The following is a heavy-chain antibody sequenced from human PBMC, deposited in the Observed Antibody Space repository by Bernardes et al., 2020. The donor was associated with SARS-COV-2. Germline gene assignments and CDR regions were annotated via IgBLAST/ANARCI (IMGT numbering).Heavy chain of an antibody. CDR1: GFTFSSYG. V-gene: IGHV3-33*01. J-gene: IGHJ5*02. Sequence: GGSLRLSCAASGFTFSSYGMHWVRQAPGKGLEWVAVIWYDGSNKYYADSVKGRFTISRDNSKNTLYLQMNSLRAEDTAVYYCAREWSAFAAYWFDPWGQGTLVTVSS. CDR3: AREWSAFAAYWFDP. CDR2: IWYDGSNK. D-gene: IGHD6-25*01.